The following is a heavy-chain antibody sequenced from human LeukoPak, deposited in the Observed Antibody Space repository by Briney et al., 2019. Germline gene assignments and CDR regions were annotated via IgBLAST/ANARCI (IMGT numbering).Heavy chain of an antibody. CDR3: AHISSSWPDY. CDR1: GFTFSSYA. Sequence: GGSLRLSCAASGFTFSSYAMSWVRQAPGQGLEWVSAISGSGGSTYYADSVKGRFTISRDNSKNTLYLQMNSLRAEDTAVYYCAHISSSWPDYWGQGTLVTVSS. V-gene: IGHV3-23*01. D-gene: IGHD6-13*01. CDR2: ISGSGGST. J-gene: IGHJ4*02.